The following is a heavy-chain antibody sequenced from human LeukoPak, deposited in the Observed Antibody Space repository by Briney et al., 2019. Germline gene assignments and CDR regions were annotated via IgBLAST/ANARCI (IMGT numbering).Heavy chain of an antibody. V-gene: IGHV4-38-2*02. D-gene: IGHD5-12*01. CDR1: GYSISSGYY. CDR2: IYYSGST. Sequence: PSETLSLTCTVSGYSISSGYYWGWIRQPPGKGLEWIGYIYYSGSTNYNPSLKSRVTISVDTSKNQFSLKLSSVTAADTAVYYCARDSGKGGYSGYVPVKWGQGTLVTVSS. J-gene: IGHJ4*02. CDR3: ARDSGKGGYSGYVPVK.